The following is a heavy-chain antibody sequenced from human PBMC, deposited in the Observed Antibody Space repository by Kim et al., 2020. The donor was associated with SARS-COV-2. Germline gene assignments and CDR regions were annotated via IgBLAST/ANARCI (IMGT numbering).Heavy chain of an antibody. D-gene: IGHD2-2*02. V-gene: IGHV4-31*03. CDR3: ARGAAAAILWSYYYYGMDV. Sequence: SETLSLTCTVSGGSISSGGYYWSWIRQHPGKGLEWIGYIYYSGSTYYNPSLKSRVTISVDTSKNQFSLKLSSVTAADTAVYYCARGAAAAILWSYYYYGMDVWGQGTTVTVSS. J-gene: IGHJ6*02. CDR2: IYYSGST. CDR1: GGSISSGGYY.